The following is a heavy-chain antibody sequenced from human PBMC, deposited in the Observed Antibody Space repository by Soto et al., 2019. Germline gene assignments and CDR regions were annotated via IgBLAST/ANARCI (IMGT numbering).Heavy chain of an antibody. D-gene: IGHD4-17*01. CDR2: INTDGSTA. V-gene: IGHV3-74*01. CDR1: GFTFSNYW. J-gene: IGHJ6*02. CDR3: AKGGPDYGDSAGYYYYGMGV. Sequence: PGGSLRLSCAASGFTFSNYWMHWVRQAPGKGLVWVSHINTDGSTATYADSVKGRFTISRDNSKNTLYLQMNSLRAEDTAVYYCAKGGPDYGDSAGYYYYGMGVWGQGTTVTVSS.